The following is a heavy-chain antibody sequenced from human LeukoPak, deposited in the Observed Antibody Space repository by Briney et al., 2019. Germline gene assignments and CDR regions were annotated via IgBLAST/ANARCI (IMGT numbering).Heavy chain of an antibody. Sequence: GGSLRLSCAASGFTFSTYTINWVRQAPGKGLEWVSVIYSGGSTYYADPVKGRFTISRDNSKNTLYLQMDSLRAEDTAKYYCARDNYDSSGYYYPFDYWGQGILVTVSS. CDR2: IYSGGST. V-gene: IGHV3-53*01. CDR3: ARDNYDSSGYYYPFDY. CDR1: GFTFSTYT. D-gene: IGHD3-22*01. J-gene: IGHJ4*02.